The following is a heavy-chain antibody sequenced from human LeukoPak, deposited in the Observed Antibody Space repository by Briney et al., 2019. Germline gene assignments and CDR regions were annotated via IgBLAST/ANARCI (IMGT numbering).Heavy chain of an antibody. J-gene: IGHJ3*02. Sequence: SETLSLTCTVSGGSISTISYYWGWIRQPPGKGLEWIGSLYYSGSTSYNPSLKSRVTLSVDTSKNQFSLKLSSVTAADTAMYYCARHDATISMIVGERPFEIWGQGTMVTVSS. CDR3: ARHDATISMIVGERPFEI. D-gene: IGHD3-22*01. CDR1: GGSISTISYY. V-gene: IGHV4-39*01. CDR2: LYYSGST.